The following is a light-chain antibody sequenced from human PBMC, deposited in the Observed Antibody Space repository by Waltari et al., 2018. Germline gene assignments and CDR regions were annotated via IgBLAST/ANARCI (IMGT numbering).Light chain of an antibody. J-gene: IGLJ3*02. V-gene: IGLV7-46*01. CDR3: LLSYSGARV. CDR1: TGAVTSGTH. CDR2: NTD. Sequence: QAVVTQEPSLTVSPGGPVTPTCGSSTGAVTSGTHTYWVQQKPGQAPVTLIYNTDNRHSWTSARFTGSLLGGKAALTVSGAQPEDEAEYYCLLSYSGARVFGGGTKLTVL.